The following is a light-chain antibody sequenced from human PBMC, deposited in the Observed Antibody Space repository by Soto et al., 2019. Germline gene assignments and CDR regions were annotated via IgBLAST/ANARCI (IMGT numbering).Light chain of an antibody. J-gene: IGLJ1*01. CDR1: RNDIGCYNF. Sequence: QSVLTQPASVSGFPGRSITISCIGTRNDIGCYNFVSWYQQHPGEAPQLMIYDVSHRPSGISNRFSGSRSGNTASLTISGLQAEDEADYYCSAYTIRNTLLFGTGTKVTVL. CDR2: DVS. CDR3: SAYTIRNTLL. V-gene: IGLV2-14*03.